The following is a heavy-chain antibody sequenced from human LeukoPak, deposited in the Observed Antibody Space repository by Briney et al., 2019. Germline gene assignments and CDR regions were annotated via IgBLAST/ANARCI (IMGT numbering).Heavy chain of an antibody. D-gene: IGHD2-2*01. CDR1: GFTFSSYA. CDR2: ISYDGSNK. CDR3: AGSGYCSTTSCLKAFDY. Sequence: PEGSLRLSCAASGFTFSSYAMHWVRQAPGKGLEWVAVISYDGSNKYYADSVKGRFTISRDNSKNTLYLQMNSLRAEDTAVYYCAGSGYCSTTSCLKAFDYWGQGTLVTVSS. V-gene: IGHV3-30-3*01. J-gene: IGHJ4*02.